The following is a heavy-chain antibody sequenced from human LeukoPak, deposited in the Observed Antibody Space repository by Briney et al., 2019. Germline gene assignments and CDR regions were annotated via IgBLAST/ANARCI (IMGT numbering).Heavy chain of an antibody. D-gene: IGHD1-26*01. CDR1: GFTFSRYW. CDR3: ARDFTGWELPNRFGP. J-gene: IGHJ5*02. V-gene: IGHV3-7*01. Sequence: PGGSLRLSCAASGFTFSRYWMTWVRQAPGKGLEWVASISEGENEKYYVDSVKGRFTISRDNGKNSLYLQINNLRAEDTAVYFCARDFTGWELPNRFGPWGQGTLVTVSS. CDR2: ISEGENEK.